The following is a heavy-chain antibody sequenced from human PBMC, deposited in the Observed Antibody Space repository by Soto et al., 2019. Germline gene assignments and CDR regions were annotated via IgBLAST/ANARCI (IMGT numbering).Heavy chain of an antibody. CDR2: IYPGDSDT. CDR3: ARRGLRDYYGMDV. J-gene: IGHJ6*02. V-gene: IGHV5-51*01. CDR1: GYSFTSYC. Sequence: PGESLKISCKGSGYSFTSYCIGWVRQMPGKGLEWMGIIYPGDSDTRYSPSFQGQVTISADKSISTAYLQWSSLKASDTAMYYCARRGLRDYYGMDVWGQGTTVTVSS.